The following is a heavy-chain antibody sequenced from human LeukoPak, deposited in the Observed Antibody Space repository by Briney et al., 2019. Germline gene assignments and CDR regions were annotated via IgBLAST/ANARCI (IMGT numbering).Heavy chain of an antibody. D-gene: IGHD1-7*01. V-gene: IGHV4-39*07. CDR3: ARKQTGTMYDV. Sequence: SETLSLTCIVPGGSISSSSYYWAWIRQSPGKGTEWIGTFSSGGSAYYNPSLTSRVSISKDTSDNQFSLRLYSVTAADTAVYYCARKQTGTMYDVWGQGTQVTVSS. CDR2: FSSGGSA. CDR1: GGSISSSSYY. J-gene: IGHJ4*02.